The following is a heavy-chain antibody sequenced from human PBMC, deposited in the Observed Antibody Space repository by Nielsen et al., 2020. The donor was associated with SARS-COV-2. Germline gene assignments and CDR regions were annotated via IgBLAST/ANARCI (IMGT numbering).Heavy chain of an antibody. CDR3: ARDSYSSSSA. D-gene: IGHD6-6*01. CDR1: GYTFTSYD. Sequence: ASVKVSCKASGYTFTSYDINWVRQATGQGLEWMGRINPNSGGTNYAQKFQGRVTMTRDTSISTAYMELSRLRSDDTAVYYCARDSYSSSSAWGQGTLVTVSS. CDR2: INPNSGGT. V-gene: IGHV1-2*06. J-gene: IGHJ5*02.